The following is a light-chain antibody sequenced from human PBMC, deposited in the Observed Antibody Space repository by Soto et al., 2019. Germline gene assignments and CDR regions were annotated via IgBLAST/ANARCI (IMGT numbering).Light chain of an antibody. CDR2: DAY. Sequence: TVLTQSSGSVALPPVEGATVSWRPSRIVGTYLAWYKQKPGQARRPLIYDAYNRATGIPHRFRGSGSGTDFTLTISSLEPEDFAVYICQQRSNWPTTCGQGTRREIK. CDR3: QQRSNWPTT. CDR1: RIVGTY. V-gene: IGKV3-11*01. J-gene: IGKJ5*01.